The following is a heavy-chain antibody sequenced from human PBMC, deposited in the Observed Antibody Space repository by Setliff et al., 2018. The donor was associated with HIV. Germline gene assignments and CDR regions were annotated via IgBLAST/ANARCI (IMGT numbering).Heavy chain of an antibody. D-gene: IGHD3-3*01. CDR3: ARGVLQYNFWRDRRDYHYMDV. CDR2: IYTSGST. CDR1: GGSISSGSYY. J-gene: IGHJ6*03. Sequence: SETLSLTCAVSGGSISSGSYYWSWIRQPAGKGLEWIGRIYTSGSTNYNPSLKSRVTISLDMSTSQSSLKLSSVTAADTAVYYCARGVLQYNFWRDRRDYHYMDVWGKGTTVTVSS. V-gene: IGHV4-61*02.